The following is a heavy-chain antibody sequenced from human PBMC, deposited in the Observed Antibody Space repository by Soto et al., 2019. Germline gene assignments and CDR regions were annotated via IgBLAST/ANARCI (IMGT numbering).Heavy chain of an antibody. Sequence: GGSLRLSCAASGFTFSSYSMNWVRQAPGKGLEWVSSISSSSSYIYYADSVKGRFTISRDNAKNSLYLQMNSLRAEDTAVYYCARDLLLTHSSAAIDYWGQGTLVTVSS. CDR1: GFTFSSYS. D-gene: IGHD6-25*01. CDR2: ISSSSSYI. V-gene: IGHV3-21*01. J-gene: IGHJ4*02. CDR3: ARDLLLTHSSAAIDY.